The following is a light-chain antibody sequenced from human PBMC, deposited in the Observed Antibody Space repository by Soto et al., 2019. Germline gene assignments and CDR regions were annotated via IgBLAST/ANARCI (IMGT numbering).Light chain of an antibody. CDR1: QRVSSY. CDR3: QQRGTWIT. V-gene: IGKV3-11*01. CDR2: DAS. J-gene: IGKJ5*01. Sequence: PGERATLSCRASQRVSSYLAWYQQKPGQAPRLLIYDASNRATGIPARFSGSGSGTDFTLTISSLEPEDFALYYCQQRGTWITFGQGTRLEIE.